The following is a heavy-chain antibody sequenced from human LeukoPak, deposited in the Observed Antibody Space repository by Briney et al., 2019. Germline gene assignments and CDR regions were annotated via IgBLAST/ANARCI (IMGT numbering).Heavy chain of an antibody. CDR1: GLTFSSYA. CDR2: ISGSGGST. D-gene: IGHD4-17*01. V-gene: IGHV3-23*01. Sequence: GGSLRLSCAASGLTFSSYAMSWVRQAPGKGVEWVSAISGSGGSTYYADSVKGRFTFSRDNSKNTLYLQMNSLRAEDTAVYYCAKDRADYGDYAYYFDYWGQGTLVTVSS. J-gene: IGHJ4*02. CDR3: AKDRADYGDYAYYFDY.